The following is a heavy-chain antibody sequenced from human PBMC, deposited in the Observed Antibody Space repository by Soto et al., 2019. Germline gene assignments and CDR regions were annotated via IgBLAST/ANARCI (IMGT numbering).Heavy chain of an antibody. CDR3: ARDRGPSSGYYPYRFDY. V-gene: IGHV1-69*13. Sequence: SVKVSCKASGGTFSSYAINWVRQAPGQGLEWMGGIIPIFGTANHAQRFQGRVTITADESTSTAYMELSSLRSEDTAVYYCARDRGPSSGYYPYRFDYWGQGTLVTVSS. CDR1: GGTFSSYA. J-gene: IGHJ4*02. CDR2: IIPIFGTA. D-gene: IGHD3-22*01.